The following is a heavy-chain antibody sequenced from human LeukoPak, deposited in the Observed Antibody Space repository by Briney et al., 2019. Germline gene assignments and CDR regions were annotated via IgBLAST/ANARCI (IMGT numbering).Heavy chain of an antibody. CDR3: ARMITFGGVIVMPETFDI. Sequence: GASVKVSCKASGYTFTDYYMHWVRQAPGQGLEWMGWINPNSGGTNYAQKVQGRVTMTRDTSISTAYMELSRLRSDDTAVYYCARMITFGGVIVMPETFDIWGQGTMVTVSS. CDR1: GYTFTDYY. V-gene: IGHV1-2*02. CDR2: INPNSGGT. D-gene: IGHD3-16*02. J-gene: IGHJ3*02.